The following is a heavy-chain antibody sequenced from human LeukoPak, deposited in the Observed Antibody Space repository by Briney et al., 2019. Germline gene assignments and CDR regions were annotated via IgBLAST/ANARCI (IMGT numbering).Heavy chain of an antibody. Sequence: ASVKVSCKASGYTFTGYYMHWVRQAPGQGLEWVGWINPNSVGTNYAQKFQGRVTMTRDTSISTAYMELSRLRSDDTAVYYCARSVKEGYCSSTSCPEFDYWGQGTLVTVSS. D-gene: IGHD2-2*01. CDR2: INPNSVGT. CDR1: GYTFTGYY. CDR3: ARSVKEGYCSSTSCPEFDY. J-gene: IGHJ4*02. V-gene: IGHV1-2*02.